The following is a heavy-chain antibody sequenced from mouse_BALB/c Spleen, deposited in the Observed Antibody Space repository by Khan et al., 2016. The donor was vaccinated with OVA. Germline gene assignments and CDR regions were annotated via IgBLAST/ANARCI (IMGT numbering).Heavy chain of an antibody. Sequence: EVKLVESGGGLVQPGGSRKLSCAASGFTFSSFGMHWVRQAPKKGLEWVAYISSGSSTIYYVDTVKGRFTIYRDSPKNTLFLQMTSLRSEDTAMYYCARSGGNFHWYFDVWGAGTSVTVSS. D-gene: IGHD2-1*01. CDR1: GFTFSSFG. V-gene: IGHV5-17*02. CDR2: ISSGSSTI. CDR3: ARSGGNFHWYFDV. J-gene: IGHJ1*01.